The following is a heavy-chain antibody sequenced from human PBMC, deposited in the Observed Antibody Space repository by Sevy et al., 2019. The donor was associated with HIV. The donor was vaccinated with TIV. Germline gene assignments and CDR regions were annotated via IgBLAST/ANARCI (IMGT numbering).Heavy chain of an antibody. V-gene: IGHV1-2*02. CDR2: INPNDGVT. CDR3: ARLTTLLTSDLYGMDV. D-gene: IGHD3-16*01. CDR1: GYTFTDYY. Sequence: ASVKVSCKASGYTFTDYYIHWVRQAPGQGLEWMAWINPNDGVTNYAQRFQGGVTVTRDTSISTAYLELVRLRSDDTAIYYCARLTTLLTSDLYGMDVWGQGTTVTVSS. J-gene: IGHJ6*02.